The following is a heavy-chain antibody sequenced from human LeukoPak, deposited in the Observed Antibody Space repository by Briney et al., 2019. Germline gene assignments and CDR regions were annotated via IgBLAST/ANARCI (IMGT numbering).Heavy chain of an antibody. CDR1: GFTFSRYG. J-gene: IGHJ4*02. D-gene: IGHD7-27*01. Sequence: GGTLRLSCAASGFTFSRYGMSWVRQAPGKGLEWVSAISGSGGRTYYADSVKGRFTISRDNSKNTLYLQMNSLRAEDTAVYYCARDLNWETYWGQGTLVSVSS. CDR2: ISGSGGRT. CDR3: ARDLNWETY. V-gene: IGHV3-23*01.